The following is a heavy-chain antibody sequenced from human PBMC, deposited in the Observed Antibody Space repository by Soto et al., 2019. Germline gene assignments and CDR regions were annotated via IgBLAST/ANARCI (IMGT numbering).Heavy chain of an antibody. CDR2: INTYSGQT. V-gene: IGHV1-18*01. Sequence: QVQLVQSGVEVKKPGASVKVSCKASGYTFTDYGVSWVRQAPGQGLEWMGWINTYSGQTNYAQKVQGRVFMTTDTSTATAYMELRSLNSDDTAVYYCARDPYAVGGDFWGLGTLVTVPS. J-gene: IGHJ4*02. CDR3: ARDPYAVGGDF. D-gene: IGHD1-26*01. CDR1: GYTFTDYG.